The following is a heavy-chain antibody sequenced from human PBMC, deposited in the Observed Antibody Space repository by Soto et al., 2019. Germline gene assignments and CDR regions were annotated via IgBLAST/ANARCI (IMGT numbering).Heavy chain of an antibody. V-gene: IGHV3-33*01. D-gene: IGHD2-21*01. CDR1: GFTLSSYG. CDR2: IWHDGSKK. J-gene: IGHJ4*02. Sequence: QVQLVESRGGVVQPGRSLRLSCGASGFTLSSYGMHWVRQAPGKGLEWVAVIWHDGSKKYYADSVKGRFTISRDNSKNTLDLQMNNLRAEDTAVYYCARDRGSDDPIDYWGQGTLVTVSS. CDR3: ARDRGSDDPIDY.